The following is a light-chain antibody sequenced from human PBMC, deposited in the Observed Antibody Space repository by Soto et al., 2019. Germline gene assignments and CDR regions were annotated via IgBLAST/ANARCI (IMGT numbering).Light chain of an antibody. Sequence: QSVLTQPASVSGSPGQSITISCTGTSSDVGGYNYVSWYQQHPGKAPKLMIYDVSNRPSGVSNRFSGSKSGNTASLTISGLQAEDEADYYCRSYTRRSTFYVLGTGTKVTVL. CDR2: DVS. V-gene: IGLV2-14*01. J-gene: IGLJ1*01. CDR1: SSDVGGYNY. CDR3: RSYTRRSTFYV.